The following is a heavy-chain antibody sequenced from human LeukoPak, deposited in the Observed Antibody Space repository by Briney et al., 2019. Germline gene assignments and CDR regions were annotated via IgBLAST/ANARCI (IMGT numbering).Heavy chain of an antibody. V-gene: IGHV1-2*02. CDR2: INPNSGGT. J-gene: IGHJ6*03. CDR1: GYTFTGYY. CDR3: ARKYSSSSAPRYYYYYMDV. D-gene: IGHD6-6*01. Sequence: GASVTVSCKASGYTFTGYYMHWVRQAPGQGLEWIGWINPNSGGTNYAQKFQGRVTMTRDTSISTAYMELSRLRSDDTAVYYCARKYSSSSAPRYYYYYMDVWGKGTTVTVSS.